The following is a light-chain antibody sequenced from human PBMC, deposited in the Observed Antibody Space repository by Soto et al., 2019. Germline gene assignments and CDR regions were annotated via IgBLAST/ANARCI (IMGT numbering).Light chain of an antibody. Sequence: DIQMTQSHSTLSGSVGDRVTITWRASQTISSWLAWYQQKPGKAPKLLIYKASTLKSGVPSRFSGSGSGTEFTLTISSLQPDDFETYYRQHYNSYSEAFGHGTKVDIX. CDR2: KAS. CDR3: QHYNSYSEA. V-gene: IGKV1-5*03. CDR1: QTISSW. J-gene: IGKJ1*01.